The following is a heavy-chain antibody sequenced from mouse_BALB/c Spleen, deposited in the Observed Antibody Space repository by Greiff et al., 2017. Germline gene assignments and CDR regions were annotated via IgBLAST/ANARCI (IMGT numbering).Heavy chain of an antibody. CDR2: ISNLAYSI. CDR1: GFTFSDYG. CDR3: ARSPIYDGYYLDY. V-gene: IGHV5-15*02. D-gene: IGHD2-3*01. Sequence: EVMLVESGGGLVQPGGSRKLSCAASGFTFSDYGMAWVRQAPGKGPEWVAFISNLAYSIYYADTVTGRFTISRENAKNTLYLEMSSLRSEDTAMYYCARSPIYDGYYLDYWGQGTTLTVSS. J-gene: IGHJ2*01.